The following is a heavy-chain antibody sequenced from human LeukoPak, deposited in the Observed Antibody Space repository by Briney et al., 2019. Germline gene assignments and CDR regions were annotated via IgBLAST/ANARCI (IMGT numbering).Heavy chain of an antibody. V-gene: IGHV4-59*12. CDR3: ARGGYCSSTSCYKRPNWFDP. J-gene: IGHJ5*02. D-gene: IGHD2-2*02. CDR1: GGSISSYY. CDR2: IYHSGST. Sequence: SETLSLTCTVSGGSISSYYWSWIRQPPGKGLEWIGYIYHSGSTYYNPSLKSRVTISVDRSKNQFSLKLSSVTAADTAVYYCARGGYCSSTSCYKRPNWFDPWGQGTLVTVSS.